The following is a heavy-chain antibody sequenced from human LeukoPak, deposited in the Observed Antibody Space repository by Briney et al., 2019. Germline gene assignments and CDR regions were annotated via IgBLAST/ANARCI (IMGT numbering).Heavy chain of an antibody. CDR3: ARDATSSWYYHYMDV. CDR2: IYYSGST. V-gene: IGHV4-59*01. D-gene: IGHD6-13*01. J-gene: IGHJ6*03. CDR1: GGSISSYY. Sequence: ASETLSLTCTVSGGSISSYYWSWIRQPPGKGLEWIGYIYYSGSTNYNPSLKSRVTISVDTSKNQFSLKLSSVTAADTAVYYCARDATSSWYYHYMDVWGKGTTVTVSS.